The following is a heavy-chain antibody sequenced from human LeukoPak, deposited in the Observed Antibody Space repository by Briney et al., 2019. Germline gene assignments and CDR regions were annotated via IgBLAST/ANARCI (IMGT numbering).Heavy chain of an antibody. CDR3: ARDSGSGGP. J-gene: IGHJ5*02. V-gene: IGHV3-7*01. D-gene: IGHD6-19*01. CDR2: IKPDGSEK. Sequence: GGSLRLSCAASGFTFSDYAMTWVRQAPGKGLEWVAHIKPDGSEKNYVDSVRGRFTLFRDDAKNSVYLQMNSLRVEDTAVYYCARDSGSGGPWGQGTPVTVSS. CDR1: GFTFSDYA.